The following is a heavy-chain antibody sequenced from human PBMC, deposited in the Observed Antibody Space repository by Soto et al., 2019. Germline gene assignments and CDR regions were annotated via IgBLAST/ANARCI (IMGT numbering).Heavy chain of an antibody. V-gene: IGHV3-74*01. D-gene: IGHD3-22*01. J-gene: IGHJ3*02. CDR1: GFTFSSHG. Sequence: WGSLRLPSTASGFTFSSHGRHCVRQAPGKGLVWVSRIDSAGRGTRYADSVKGRFTISRDNAKNTLNLQMNSLRGEDTAVYYCATDRGYYDSSGYYYFGAFDIWGQGTMVTVSS. CDR2: IDSAGRGT. CDR3: ATDRGYYDSSGYYYFGAFDI.